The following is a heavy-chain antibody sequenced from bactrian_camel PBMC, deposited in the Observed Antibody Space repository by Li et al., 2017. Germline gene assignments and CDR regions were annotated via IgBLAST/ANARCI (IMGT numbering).Heavy chain of an antibody. V-gene: IGHV3S6*01. CDR2: IYADGSRT. Sequence: HVQLVESGGGSVQAGGSLKLSCAASGVAFSSCRMGWYRQAPGKGLERLASIYADGSRTDYRTSVKGRFTISRDNAKSTVDLQMNNLKPEDTARYYCAKGAFGHADGTGHATRGQGTQVTVS. D-gene: IGHD5*01. J-gene: IGHJ4*01. CDR1: GVAFSSCR.